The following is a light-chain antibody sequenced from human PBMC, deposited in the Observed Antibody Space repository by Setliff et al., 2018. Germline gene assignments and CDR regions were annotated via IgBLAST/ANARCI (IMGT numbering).Light chain of an antibody. CDR1: SNDVSGYNY. CDR3: SSYTSSSTLGV. CDR2: DVS. V-gene: IGLV2-14*03. Sequence: QSALAQPPSASGSPGQSVTISCTGTSNDVSGYNYVSWYQQHPGKAPQLMIYDVSNRPSGVSNRFSGSKSGNTASLTTSGLQAEDEADYYCSSYTSSSTLGVFGTGTKVTVL. J-gene: IGLJ1*01.